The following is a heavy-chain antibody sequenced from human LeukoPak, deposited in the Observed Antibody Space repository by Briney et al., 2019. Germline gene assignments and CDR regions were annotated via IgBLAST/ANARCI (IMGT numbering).Heavy chain of an antibody. CDR3: ASDSGNLRTIDAFDI. V-gene: IGHV4-59*11. CDR2: IYYSGST. J-gene: IGHJ3*02. D-gene: IGHD4/OR15-4a*01. Sequence: PSETLSLTCTVSGGSISSHYWSWIRQPPGKGLEWIGYIYYSGSTTYSPSPKSRVSTSVDTSKNQFSLKLSYVTAADTAVYYCASDSGNLRTIDAFDIWGQGTMVTVSS. CDR1: GGSISSHY.